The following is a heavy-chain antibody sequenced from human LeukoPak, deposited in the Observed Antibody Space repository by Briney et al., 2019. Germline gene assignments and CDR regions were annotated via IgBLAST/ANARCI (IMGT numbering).Heavy chain of an antibody. J-gene: IGHJ4*02. Sequence: SVKVSCNASGGTFSNYAINWMRQAPGQGLGWMGRIIPIFGTVNYAQKVQSRITTNTDESRSTAYMKLSSLRSDDTAVYYCARDSCSGGTCAMRSFDYWGQGTLVTVSS. CDR2: IIPIFGTV. D-gene: IGHD2-15*01. CDR3: ARDSCSGGTCAMRSFDY. V-gene: IGHV1-69*05. CDR1: GGTFSNYA.